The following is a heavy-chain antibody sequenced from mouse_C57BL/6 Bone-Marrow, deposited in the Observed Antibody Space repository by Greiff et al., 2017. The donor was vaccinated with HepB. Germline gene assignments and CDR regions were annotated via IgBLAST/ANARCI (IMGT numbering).Heavy chain of an antibody. Sequence: VQLQESGAELVRPGASVTLSCKASGYTFTDYEMHWVKQTPVHGLEWIGAIDPETGGPAYNQKFKGKAILTADKSSSTAYMELRSLTSEDSAVYYCTRSDDGYYRYWFAYWGQGTLVTVSA. CDR3: TRSDDGYYRYWFAY. CDR2: IDPETGGP. J-gene: IGHJ3*01. V-gene: IGHV1-15*01. D-gene: IGHD2-3*01. CDR1: GYTFTDYE.